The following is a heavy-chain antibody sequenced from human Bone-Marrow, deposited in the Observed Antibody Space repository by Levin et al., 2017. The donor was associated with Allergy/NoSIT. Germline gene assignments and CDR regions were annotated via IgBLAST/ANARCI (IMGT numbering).Heavy chain of an antibody. V-gene: IGHV4-59*02. Sequence: SETLSLTCTVSSASVRTYYWSWLRQPPGKGLEWIAYIYYTGSTNSNPSLKSRVTVSVDTSKNQFSLELTSVTAADTDVYYCARIVPGGASFDSWGQGTLVIVSS. D-gene: IGHD6-6*01. CDR1: SASVRTYY. CDR2: IYYTGST. J-gene: IGHJ4*02. CDR3: ARIVPGGASFDS.